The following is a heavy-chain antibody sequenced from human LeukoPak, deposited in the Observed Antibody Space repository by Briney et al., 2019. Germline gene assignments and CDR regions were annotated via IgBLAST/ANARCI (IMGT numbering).Heavy chain of an antibody. V-gene: IGHV1-69*13. CDR2: VIPIFGTA. CDR1: GGTFSSYA. Sequence: SVKVSCKASGGTFSSYALSWVRQAPGQGLEWMGGVIPIFGTANYAQKFQGRVTITADESTSTAYMELSSLRSEDTAVYYCASFGVYDFWSGYYPLDYWGQGTLVTVSS. J-gene: IGHJ4*02. D-gene: IGHD3-3*01. CDR3: ASFGVYDFWSGYYPLDY.